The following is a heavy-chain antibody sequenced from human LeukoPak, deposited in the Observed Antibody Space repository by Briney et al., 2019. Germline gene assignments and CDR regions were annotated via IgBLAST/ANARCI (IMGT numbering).Heavy chain of an antibody. Sequence: GALRLSCAASGFTFSSYWMSWVRQAPGKGLEWVANIKQDGSEKYYVDSVKGRFTISRDNAKNSLYLQMNSLRAEDTAVYYCARERGHDSSGYYFDYWGQGTLVTVSS. CDR3: ARERGHDSSGYYFDY. CDR2: IKQDGSEK. D-gene: IGHD3-22*01. CDR1: GFTFSSYW. J-gene: IGHJ4*02. V-gene: IGHV3-7*01.